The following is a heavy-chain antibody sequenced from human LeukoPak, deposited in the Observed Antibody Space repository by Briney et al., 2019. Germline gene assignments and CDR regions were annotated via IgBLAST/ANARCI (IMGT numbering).Heavy chain of an antibody. CDR2: IYYSGST. D-gene: IGHD4-17*01. CDR1: GGSISSYY. J-gene: IGHJ4*02. Sequence: SETLSLTCTVSGGSISSYYWSWIRQPPGKGLQWIGYIYYSGSTNYSPSLKSRVTISVDTSKNQFSLRLTSVTAADTAVYYCARSLAYGDSDYWGQGTLVTVSS. CDR3: ARSLAYGDSDY. V-gene: IGHV4-59*01.